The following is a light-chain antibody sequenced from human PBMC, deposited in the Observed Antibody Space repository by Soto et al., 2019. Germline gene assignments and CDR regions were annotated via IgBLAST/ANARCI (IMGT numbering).Light chain of an antibody. CDR1: QSISSY. CDR3: QQSYSTPPT. Sequence: DLQKTQSPSSLSASVGDRVTITCRASQSISSYLNWYQQKPGKAPKLLIYAASSLQSGVPSRFSGSGSGTDFTLTISSLQPEDFATYYCQQSYSTPPTFGQGTRWIS. CDR2: AAS. V-gene: IGKV1-39*01. J-gene: IGKJ1*01.